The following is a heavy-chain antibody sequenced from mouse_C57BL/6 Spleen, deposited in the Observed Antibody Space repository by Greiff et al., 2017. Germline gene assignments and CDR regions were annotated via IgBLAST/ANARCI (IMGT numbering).Heavy chain of an antibody. V-gene: IGHV5-9-1*02. Sequence: DVHLVESGEGLVKPGGSLKLSCAASGFTFSSYAMSWVRQTPEKRLEWVAYISSGGDYIYYADTVKGRFTISRDNARNTLYLQMSSLKSEDTAMYYCTRAPIYYAWFAYWGQGTLVTVSA. CDR3: TRAPIYYAWFAY. D-gene: IGHD2-1*01. J-gene: IGHJ3*01. CDR2: ISSGGDYI. CDR1: GFTFSSYA.